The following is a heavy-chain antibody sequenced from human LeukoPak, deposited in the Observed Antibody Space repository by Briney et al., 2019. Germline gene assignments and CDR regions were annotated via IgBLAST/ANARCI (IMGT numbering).Heavy chain of an antibody. J-gene: IGHJ4*02. CDR3: ARDGGSGSFSFDY. V-gene: IGHV4-30-2*01. CDR1: GGPIDSGGSS. Sequence: NSSQTLSLTCAVSGGPIDSGGSSWSWIRQPPGKGLEWIGYIYHSGSAYYAPSLKSRVTISVDRSKNQFSLQLNSVTAADTAVYYCARDGGSGSFSFDYWGQGTPVTVSS. CDR2: IYHSGSA. D-gene: IGHD3-10*01.